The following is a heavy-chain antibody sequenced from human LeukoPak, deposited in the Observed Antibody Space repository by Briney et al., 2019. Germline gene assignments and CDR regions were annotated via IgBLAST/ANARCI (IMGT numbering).Heavy chain of an antibody. J-gene: IGHJ6*02. V-gene: IGHV4-59*01. CDR2: IYYSGST. Sequence: PSETLSLTCTVSGDSISTYYWSWIGQPPGKGLDWIAYIYYSGSTNYNPSLKSRVTISVDTSKNQFSLKLSSVTAADTAVYYCARTAGSTNYAMDVWGQGTTVTVSS. CDR3: ARTAGSTNYAMDV. D-gene: IGHD2-2*01. CDR1: GDSISTYY.